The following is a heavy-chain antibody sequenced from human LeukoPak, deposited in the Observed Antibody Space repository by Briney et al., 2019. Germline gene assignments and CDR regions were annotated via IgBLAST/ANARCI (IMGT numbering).Heavy chain of an antibody. Sequence: SGTLSLTCAVSGDSISSNNWWSWVHQPPGKGLERIGEIHHSGSTNYNPSLKSRVTISVDKSRNHFSLNLSSVTAADTAVYYCGRKIAVATYYFDYWGQGTLVTVSS. CDR3: GRKIAVATYYFDY. CDR1: GDSISSNNW. J-gene: IGHJ4*02. V-gene: IGHV4-4*02. D-gene: IGHD6-19*01. CDR2: IHHSGST.